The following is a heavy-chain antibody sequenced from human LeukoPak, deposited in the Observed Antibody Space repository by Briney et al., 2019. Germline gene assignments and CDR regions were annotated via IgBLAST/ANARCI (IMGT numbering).Heavy chain of an antibody. CDR1: GFTVSSNY. CDR2: IYSGGST. J-gene: IGHJ4*02. D-gene: IGHD3-10*01. V-gene: IGHV3-53*01. CDR3: AKRGGYGSGSSLDY. Sequence: GGSLRLSCAASGFTVSSNYMSWVRQAPGKGLEWVSVIYSGGSTYYADSVKGRFTISRDNSKNTLYLQMNSLRAEDTAVYYCAKRGGYGSGSSLDYWGQGTLVTVSS.